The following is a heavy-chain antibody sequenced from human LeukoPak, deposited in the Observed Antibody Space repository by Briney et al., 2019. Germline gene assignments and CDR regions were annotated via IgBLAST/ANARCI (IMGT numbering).Heavy chain of an antibody. CDR3: ARWDYCSSTSCYTGPFDY. D-gene: IGHD2-2*02. J-gene: IGHJ4*02. CDR1: GYTFTSYG. CDR2: ISAYNGNT. Sequence: ASVKVSCKASGYTFTSYGISWVRQAPGQGLEWMGWISAYNGNTNYAQKLQGRVTMTTDTSTSTAYMELRSLRSDDTAAYYCARWDYCSSTSCYTGPFDYWGQGTLVTVSS. V-gene: IGHV1-18*01.